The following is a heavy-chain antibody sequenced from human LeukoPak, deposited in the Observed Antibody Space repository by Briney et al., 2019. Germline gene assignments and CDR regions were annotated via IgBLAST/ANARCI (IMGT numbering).Heavy chain of an antibody. J-gene: IGHJ1*01. CDR2: IIPIFGTA. V-gene: IGHV1-69*05. D-gene: IGHD2-15*01. CDR1: GGTFSSYA. CDR3: ARGYCSGGSCYSGYFQH. Sequence: ASVKVSCKASGGTFSSYAISWVRQAPGQGLEWMRRIIPIFGTANYAQKFQGRVTITTDESTSTAYMELSSLRSEDTAVYYCARGYCSGGSCYSGYFQHWGQGTLVTVSS.